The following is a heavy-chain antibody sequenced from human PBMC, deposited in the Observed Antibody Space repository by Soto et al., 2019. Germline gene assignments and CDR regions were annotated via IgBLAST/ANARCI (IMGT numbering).Heavy chain of an antibody. CDR3: ARVEYGYSYGYYYYGMDV. V-gene: IGHV1-69*06. D-gene: IGHD5-18*01. Sequence: SVKVSCKASGGTFSSYAISWVRQAPGQGLEWMGGIIPIFGTANYAQKFQGGVTITADKSTSTAYMELSSLRSEDTAVYYCARVEYGYSYGYYYYGMDVWGQGTTVTVSS. CDR2: IIPIFGTA. CDR1: GGTFSSYA. J-gene: IGHJ6*02.